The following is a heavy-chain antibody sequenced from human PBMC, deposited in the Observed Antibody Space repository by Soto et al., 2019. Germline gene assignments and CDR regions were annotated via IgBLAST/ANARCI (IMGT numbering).Heavy chain of an antibody. Sequence: GGSLRLSCAASGLTFSGHYMDWVRQAPGKGLEWVGRTRNKANSYTTEYAASVKGRFTISRDDSKNSLYLQMNSLKTEDTALYYCVSVSGSYYYDYWGQGTLVTVSS. D-gene: IGHD3-10*01. CDR1: GLTFSGHY. CDR2: TRNKANSYTT. V-gene: IGHV3-72*01. J-gene: IGHJ4*02. CDR3: VSVSGSYYYDY.